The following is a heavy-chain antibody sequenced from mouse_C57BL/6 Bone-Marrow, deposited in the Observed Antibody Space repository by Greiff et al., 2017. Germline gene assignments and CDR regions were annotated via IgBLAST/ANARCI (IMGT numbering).Heavy chain of an antibody. Sequence: QVQLQQSGAELVMPGASVKLSCKASGYTFTSYWMHWVKQRPGQGLEWIGEIDPSDSYTNYNQKFKGKSTLTVDKSSSTAYMQLSSLTSEDSAVYYCARQEYYGSTYYYAMDYWGQGTSVTVSS. CDR3: ARQEYYGSTYYYAMDY. J-gene: IGHJ4*01. V-gene: IGHV1-69*01. CDR1: GYTFTSYW. CDR2: IDPSDSYT. D-gene: IGHD1-1*01.